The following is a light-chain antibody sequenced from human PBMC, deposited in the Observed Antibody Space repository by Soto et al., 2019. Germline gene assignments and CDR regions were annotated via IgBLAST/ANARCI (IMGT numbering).Light chain of an antibody. V-gene: IGKV3-20*01. Sequence: EIMLTQTPGTVSLSPGERATLSCRASQSVRSTYFAWYQHKPGQAPRLLIFDASTRATGIPDRFSGSGSGTDFTLTISRQEPEDFALHYCHQYGHSPVTFGGGTKVEIK. CDR1: QSVRSTY. CDR2: DAS. J-gene: IGKJ4*01. CDR3: HQYGHSPVT.